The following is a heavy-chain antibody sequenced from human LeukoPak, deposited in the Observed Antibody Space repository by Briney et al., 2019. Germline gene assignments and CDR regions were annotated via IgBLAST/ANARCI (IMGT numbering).Heavy chain of an antibody. V-gene: IGHV3-43*01. J-gene: IGHJ4*02. Sequence: GGSLRLSCAASGFTFDDYTMHWVRQAPGKGLEWVSLISWDGGSTYYADSVKGRFTISRDNSKNTLYLQMNSLRAEDTAVYYCAKARRPAAAGSHDYWGQGTLVTVSS. CDR3: AKARRPAAAGSHDY. D-gene: IGHD6-13*01. CDR2: ISWDGGST. CDR1: GFTFDDYT.